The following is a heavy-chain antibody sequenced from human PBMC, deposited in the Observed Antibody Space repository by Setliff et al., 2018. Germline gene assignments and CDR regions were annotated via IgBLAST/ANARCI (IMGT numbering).Heavy chain of an antibody. CDR2: ISWDGTKT. CDR1: GFTFTNYI. D-gene: IGHD3-22*01. CDR3: AKVLDTTGYYYFDF. V-gene: IGHV3-30*18. Sequence: GGSLRLSCAASGFTFTNYIIHWVRQAPGKGLEWVALISWDGTKTGYADSVRGRFTISRDGSKSTLYLDMSSLRSEDTAVYYCAKVLDTTGYYYFDFWGQGTLVTVSS. J-gene: IGHJ4*02.